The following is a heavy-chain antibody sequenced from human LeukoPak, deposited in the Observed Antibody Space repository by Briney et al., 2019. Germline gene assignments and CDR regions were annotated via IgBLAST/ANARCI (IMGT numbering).Heavy chain of an antibody. CDR1: KFTFRDYA. D-gene: IGHD3-22*01. V-gene: IGHV3-23*01. J-gene: IGHJ4*02. Sequence: GGSLRLSCVGSKFTFRDYAMSWVRQAPGKGLEWVSGISGSGGSTYYADSVKGRFTISRDNAKNSLYLQMNSLRAEDTAVYYCAREGTPKNYYDSSGYYGYWGQGTLVTVSS. CDR2: ISGSGGST. CDR3: AREGTPKNYYDSSGYYGY.